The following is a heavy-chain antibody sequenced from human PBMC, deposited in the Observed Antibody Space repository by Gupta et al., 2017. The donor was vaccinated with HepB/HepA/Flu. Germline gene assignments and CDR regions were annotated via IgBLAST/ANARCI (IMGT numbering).Heavy chain of an antibody. J-gene: IGHJ4*02. CDR1: GGTFSSYA. D-gene: IGHD2-15*01. V-gene: IGHV1-69*04. CDR2: IIPILGIA. CDR3: ARLKGVGYCSGGSCYSGSYFDY. Sequence: QVQLVQSGAEVKKPGSSVTVSGKASGGTFSSYAISWVRQAPGQGLEWLGRIIPILGIANYAQKFQGRVTITADKSTSTAYMELSSLRSEDTAVYYCARLKGVGYCSGGSCYSGSYFDYWGQGTLVTVSS.